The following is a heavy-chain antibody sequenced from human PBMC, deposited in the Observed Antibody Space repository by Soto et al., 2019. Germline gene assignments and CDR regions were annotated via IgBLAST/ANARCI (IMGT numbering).Heavy chain of an antibody. CDR2: INSDGRST. V-gene: IGHV3-74*01. CDR3: AKGYSGYDYAN. CDR1: GFTFSSYW. Sequence: GSLGLSCAASGFTFSSYWMHWVRQAPGKGLVWVSRINSDGRSTTYADSVKGRFTISRDNAKNTLYLQMNSLSAEDTAVYFCAKGYSGYDYANWGQGSLVTVSS. D-gene: IGHD5-12*01. J-gene: IGHJ4*02.